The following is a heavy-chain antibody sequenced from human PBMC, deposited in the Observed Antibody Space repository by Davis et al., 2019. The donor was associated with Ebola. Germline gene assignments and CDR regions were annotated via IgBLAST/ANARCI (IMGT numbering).Heavy chain of an antibody. CDR3: ARGYCSGGSCPHGDY. V-gene: IGHV3-53*04. Sequence: PSETLSLTCAASGFTVSSNYMSWVRQAPGKGLEWVSVIYSGGSTYYADSVKGRFTISRHNSKNTLYLQMNSLRAEDTAVYYCARGYCSGGSCPHGDYWGQGTLVTVSS. CDR2: IYSGGST. CDR1: GFTVSSNY. D-gene: IGHD2-15*01. J-gene: IGHJ4*02.